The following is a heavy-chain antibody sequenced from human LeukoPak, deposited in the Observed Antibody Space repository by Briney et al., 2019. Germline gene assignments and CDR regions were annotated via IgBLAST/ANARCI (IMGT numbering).Heavy chain of an antibody. CDR3: ARDILTGSFDY. D-gene: IGHD3-9*01. J-gene: IGHJ4*02. CDR2: IGWGDDK. V-gene: IGHV2-70*11. Sequence: SGPTLVKPTQTLTLTCTFSGFSLSTIGLYVSWIRQPPGKALEWLARIGWGDDKYYSTSLKTRLTISKDTSKNQVVLTMTNMGPVDTSTYYCARDILTGSFDYWGQGTLVTVSS. CDR1: GFSLSTIGLY.